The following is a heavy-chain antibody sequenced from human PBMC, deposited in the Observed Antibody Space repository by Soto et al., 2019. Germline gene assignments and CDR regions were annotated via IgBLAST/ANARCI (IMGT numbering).Heavy chain of an antibody. CDR2: INSDGSST. CDR3: AREGLGVVTATPDY. V-gene: IGHV3-74*01. J-gene: IGHJ4*02. CDR1: GFTFSGYW. D-gene: IGHD2-21*02. Sequence: PGGSLRLSCAASGFTFSGYWMHWVRQAPGKGLVWVSRINSDGSSTSYADSAKGRFTISRDNAKNTLYLQMNSLRPKDTAVYYCAREGLGVVTATPDYWGQGTPVTVSS.